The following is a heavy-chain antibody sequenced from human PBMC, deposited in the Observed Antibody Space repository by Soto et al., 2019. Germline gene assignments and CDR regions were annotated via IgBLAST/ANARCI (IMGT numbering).Heavy chain of an antibody. CDR3: ARTLTIFGVVDY. CDR1: GGSISSGDYY. CDR2: IYYSGST. V-gene: IGHV4-30-4*01. J-gene: IGHJ4*02. D-gene: IGHD3-3*01. Sequence: SETLSLTCTVSGGSISSGDYYWSWIRQPPGKGLEWIGYIYYSGSTYYNPSLKSRVTISVDTSKNQFSLKLSSVTAADTAVYYCARTLTIFGVVDYWGQGTLVTVSS.